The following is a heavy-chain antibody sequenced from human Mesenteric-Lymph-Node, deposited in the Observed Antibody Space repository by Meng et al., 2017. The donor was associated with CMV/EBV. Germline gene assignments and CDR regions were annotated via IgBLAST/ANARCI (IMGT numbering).Heavy chain of an antibody. CDR3: ARYNWNVDY. V-gene: IGHV3-7*01. D-gene: IGHD1-1*01. Sequence: GGSLRLSCVASRNTFSTFSSSWMTWIRQAPGEGLEWVANINPDGSAKNYVGSVKGRFTISRDNAKNSLYLQMNSLRAEDTAVYFCARYNWNVDYWGQGTLVTVSS. CDR1: RNTFSTFSSSW. J-gene: IGHJ4*02. CDR2: INPDGSAK.